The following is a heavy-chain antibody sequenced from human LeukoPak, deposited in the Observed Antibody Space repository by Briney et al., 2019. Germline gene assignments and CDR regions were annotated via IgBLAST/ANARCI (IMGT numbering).Heavy chain of an antibody. J-gene: IGHJ6*03. Sequence: GGSLRLSCAASGFTFSSYGMHWVRQAPGKGLEWVAFIRYDGSNKYYADSVKGRFTISRDNSKNTLYLQMNSLRAEDTAVYYCARVAAEVVGVPGAIGFGWLRRGYYYMDVWGKGTTVTVSS. V-gene: IGHV3-30*02. D-gene: IGHD2-2*02. CDR2: IRYDGSNK. CDR1: GFTFSSYG. CDR3: ARVAAEVVGVPGAIGFGWLRRGYYYMDV.